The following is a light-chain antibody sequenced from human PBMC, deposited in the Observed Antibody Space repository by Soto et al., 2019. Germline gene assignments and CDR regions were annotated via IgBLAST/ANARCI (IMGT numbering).Light chain of an antibody. CDR2: GAS. CDR3: QQYNNWPRT. V-gene: IGKV3-15*01. J-gene: IGKJ1*01. CDR1: QSVSSN. Sequence: EIVMTQSPSTPSVSPGERATLSCRATQSVSSNLAWHQQKPGQAPRLLIYGASTRATGIPARFSGSGSGTEFTLTISSLQSEDFAVYYCQQYNNWPRTFGQGTKVDIK.